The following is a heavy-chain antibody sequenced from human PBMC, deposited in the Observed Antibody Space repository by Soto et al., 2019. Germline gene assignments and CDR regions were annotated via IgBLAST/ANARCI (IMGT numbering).Heavy chain of an antibody. J-gene: IGHJ4*02. D-gene: IGHD1-26*01. V-gene: IGHV1-46*01. CDR3: ATTYGESGRAFDY. CDR1: GYTFTQYY. Sequence: GASMKVSCKASGYTFTQYYMHLGRQAPGQGLEWMGIINPSGGSTSYAQKFQGRVTMTRDTSTSTVYMELSSLRSEDTAVYYCATTYGESGRAFDYWGQGTLVTVSS. CDR2: INPSGGST.